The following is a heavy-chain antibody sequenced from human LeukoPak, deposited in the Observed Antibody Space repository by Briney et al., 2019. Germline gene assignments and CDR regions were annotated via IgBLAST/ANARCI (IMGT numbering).Heavy chain of an antibody. CDR1: GGSISNSSYY. Sequence: SETLSLTCTVSGGSISNSSYYWGWIRQPPGKGLEWIGSIYYSGSTYYNPSLKSRVTISVDTSKNQFSLKLSSVTAADTAVYYCARGEIAAAGTTVAEGYFDYWGQGILVTVSS. J-gene: IGHJ4*02. CDR3: ARGEIAAAGTTVAEGYFDY. D-gene: IGHD6-13*01. CDR2: IYYSGST. V-gene: IGHV4-39*01.